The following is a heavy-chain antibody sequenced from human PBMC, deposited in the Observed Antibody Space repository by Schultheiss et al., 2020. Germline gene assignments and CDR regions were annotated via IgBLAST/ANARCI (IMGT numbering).Heavy chain of an antibody. CDR3: ARGYSNFALIFGY. J-gene: IGHJ4*02. CDR2: IYYSGTT. Sequence: SATLSLTCTVSGGSISGYYWSWIRQPPGKGLEWIGYIYYSGTTNYNPSLKSRVTISVDTSKNQFSLKLSSVTAADTAVYYCARGYSNFALIFGYWGQGALVTVPS. D-gene: IGHD4-11*01. CDR1: GGSISGYY. V-gene: IGHV4-59*01.